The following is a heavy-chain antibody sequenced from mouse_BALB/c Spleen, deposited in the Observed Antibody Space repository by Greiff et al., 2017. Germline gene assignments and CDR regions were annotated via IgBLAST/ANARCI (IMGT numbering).Heavy chain of an antibody. CDR2: IDPENGDT. D-gene: IGHD1-1*01. V-gene: IGHV14-4*02. CDR3: NAATVVATDY. Sequence: VQLKQSGAELVRSGASVKLSCTASGFNIKDYYMHWVKQRPEQGLEWIGWIDPENGDTEYAPKFQGKATMTADTSSNTAYLQLSSLTSEDTAVYYCNAATVVATDYWGQGTTLTVSS. J-gene: IGHJ2*01. CDR1: GFNIKDYY.